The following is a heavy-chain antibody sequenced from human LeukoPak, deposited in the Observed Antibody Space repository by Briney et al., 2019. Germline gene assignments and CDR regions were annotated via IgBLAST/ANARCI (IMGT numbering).Heavy chain of an antibody. CDR3: ARGPIGGLRKGFDI. V-gene: IGHV1-2*02. J-gene: IGHJ4*02. CDR2: INTHSGAT. Sequence: ASVRVSCKAPGNTFAGYYVHWVRQAPGQGLEWMGWINTHSGATNYAQHFQGRVTMTTDTSVTTAYMDLDGLKSDDAAVYFCARGPIGGLRKGFDIWGQGTLVTVSS. CDR1: GNTFAGYY. D-gene: IGHD1-26*01.